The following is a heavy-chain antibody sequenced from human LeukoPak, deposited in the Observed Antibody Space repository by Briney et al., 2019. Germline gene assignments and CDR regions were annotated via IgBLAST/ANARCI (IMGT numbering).Heavy chain of an antibody. CDR3: ARDRRAFYGSGSQYYYGMDV. D-gene: IGHD3-10*01. Sequence: GGSLRLSCAASGFTFSDYYMSWIRQAPGKGLEWVSYISSSSSYTNYADSVKGRFTISRDNAKNSLYLQMNSLRAEDTAVYYCARDRRAFYGSGSQYYYGMDVWGQGTTVTVSS. V-gene: IGHV3-11*06. CDR2: ISSSSSYT. CDR1: GFTFSDYY. J-gene: IGHJ6*02.